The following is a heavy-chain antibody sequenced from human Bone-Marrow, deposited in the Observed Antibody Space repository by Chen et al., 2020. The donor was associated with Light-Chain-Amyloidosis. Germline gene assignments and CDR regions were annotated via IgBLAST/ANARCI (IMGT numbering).Heavy chain of an antibody. CDR2: IYPDDSDA. D-gene: IGHD5-12*01. J-gene: IGHJ4*02. V-gene: IGHV5-51*01. Sequence: EVQLEQSGPEVKTPGESLKISCKGSGHTFPNYWIGWVRQMPGKGLEWMGVIYPDDSDARYSPSFEGQVTISADKSITTAYLQWRSLKASDTAMYYCARRRDGYNFDYWGQGTLVTVSS. CDR3: ARRRDGYNFDY. CDR1: GHTFPNYW.